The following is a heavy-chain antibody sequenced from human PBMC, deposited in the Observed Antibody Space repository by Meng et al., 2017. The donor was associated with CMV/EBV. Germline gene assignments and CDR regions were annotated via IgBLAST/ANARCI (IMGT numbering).Heavy chain of an antibody. CDR1: GFTFSSYS. CDR3: TRNHEYGDQRYGMDV. CDR2: ISSSSSYI. V-gene: IGHV3-21*01. D-gene: IGHD4-17*01. J-gene: IGHJ6*02. Sequence: GGSLRLSCAASGFTFSSYSMNWVRQAPGKGLEWVSSISSSSSYIYYADSVKGRFTISRDNAKNSLYLQMNSLRAEDTAIYYCTRNHEYGDQRYGMDVWGQGTTVTVSS.